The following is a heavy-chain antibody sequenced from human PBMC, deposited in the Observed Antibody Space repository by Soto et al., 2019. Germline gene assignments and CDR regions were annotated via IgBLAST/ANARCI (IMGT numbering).Heavy chain of an antibody. J-gene: IGHJ6*03. D-gene: IGHD5-12*01. CDR2: INAGNGNT. CDR1: GYTFTSYA. V-gene: IGHV1-3*01. CDR3: ARWLGSGYDFGDYYYYMDV. Sequence: ASVKVSCKASGYTFTSYAMHWVRQAPGQRLEWMGWINAGNGNTKYSQKFQGRVTITRDTSASTAYMELSSLRSEDTAVYYCARWLGSGYDFGDYYYYMDVWGKGTTVTVS.